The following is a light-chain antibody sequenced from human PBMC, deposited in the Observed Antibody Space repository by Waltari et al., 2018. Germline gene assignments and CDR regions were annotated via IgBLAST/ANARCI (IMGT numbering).Light chain of an antibody. CDR1: QSIRRW. J-gene: IGKJ1*01. CDR3: QQYNGYSGT. Sequence: DIQMTQSPSTLSASVGDRVTITCRASQSIRRWLAWYQHKPGKAPKLLIYAAYSLQNGVPSRFSGSGSDTEFTLTISSLQPDDFATYYCQQYNGYSGTFGQGTKVEIK. V-gene: IGKV1-5*01. CDR2: AAY.